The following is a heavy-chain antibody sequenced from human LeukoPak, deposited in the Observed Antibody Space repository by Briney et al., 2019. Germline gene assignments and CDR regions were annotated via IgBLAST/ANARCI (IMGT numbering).Heavy chain of an antibody. Sequence: PGGSLRLSCAASGFTVSSNYMSWVRQAPGKGLEWVSVMYSGGSTYYADSVKGRFTISRDNSKNTLYLQMNSLRAEDTAVYYCARASIAAQLSFDYWGQGTLVTVSS. CDR3: ARASIAAQLSFDY. J-gene: IGHJ4*02. V-gene: IGHV3-53*01. CDR2: MYSGGST. D-gene: IGHD6-6*01. CDR1: GFTVSSNY.